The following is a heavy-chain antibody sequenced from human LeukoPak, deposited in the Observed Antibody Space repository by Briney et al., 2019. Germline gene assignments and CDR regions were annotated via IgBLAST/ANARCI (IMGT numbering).Heavy chain of an antibody. D-gene: IGHD3-3*01. Sequence: SENLSLTCTVSGASISSGSYYWSWIRQPAGKGLERIGRIYTSGSTNYNPSLKSRVTISVDTSKNQFSLKLSSVTAADTAVYYCARTRTPYYDFWSGSQGDYYYMDVGGKGTTVTVSS. CDR2: IYTSGST. CDR3: ARTRTPYYDFWSGSQGDYYYMDV. V-gene: IGHV4-61*02. J-gene: IGHJ6*03. CDR1: GASISSGSYY.